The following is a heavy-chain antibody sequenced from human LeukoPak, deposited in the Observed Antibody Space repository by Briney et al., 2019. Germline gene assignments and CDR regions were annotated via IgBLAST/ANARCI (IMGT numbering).Heavy chain of an antibody. CDR1: GFTFDDYA. V-gene: IGHV3-9*03. CDR2: ISWNSGSI. J-gene: IGHJ3*02. Sequence: GGSLRLSCAASGFTFDDYAMHWVRQAPGKGLEWVSGISWNSGSIGYADSVKGRFTISRDNAKNFLYLQMNSLRAEDMALYYCAKDKGSSWYPYDAFDIWGQGTMVTVSS. D-gene: IGHD6-13*01. CDR3: AKDKGSSWYPYDAFDI.